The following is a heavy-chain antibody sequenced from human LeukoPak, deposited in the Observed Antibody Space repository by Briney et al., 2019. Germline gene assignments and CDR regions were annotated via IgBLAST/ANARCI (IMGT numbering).Heavy chain of an antibody. Sequence: GGSLRLSCAASGFTFSNAWMTWVRQAPGKGLEWVAVIWYDGSNKYYADSVKGRFTISRDNSKNTLYLQMNSLRAEDTAVYYCARDMTTVTMNGMDVWGQGTTVTVSS. V-gene: IGHV3-33*08. J-gene: IGHJ6*02. CDR1: GFTFSNAW. D-gene: IGHD4-17*01. CDR3: ARDMTTVTMNGMDV. CDR2: IWYDGSNK.